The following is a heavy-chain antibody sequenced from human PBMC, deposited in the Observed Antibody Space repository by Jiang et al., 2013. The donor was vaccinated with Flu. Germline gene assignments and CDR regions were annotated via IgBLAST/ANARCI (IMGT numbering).Heavy chain of an antibody. CDR1: GFTFSSYS. CDR2: ISSSSSYI. Sequence: VQLVESGGGLVKPGGSLRLSCAASGFTFSSYSMNWVRQAPGKGLEWVSSISSSSSYIYYADSVKGRFTISRDNAKNSLYLQMNSLRAEDTAVYYCASIPHPWVDPGGPGWFDPWGQGTLVTVSS. D-gene: IGHD3-10*01. V-gene: IGHV3-21*01. CDR3: ASIPHPWVDPGGPGWFDP. J-gene: IGHJ5*02.